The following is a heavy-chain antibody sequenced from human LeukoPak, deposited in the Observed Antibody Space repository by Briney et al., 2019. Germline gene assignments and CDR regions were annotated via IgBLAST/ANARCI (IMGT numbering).Heavy chain of an antibody. D-gene: IGHD2-21*01. J-gene: IGHJ5*02. CDR2: IHYSGRT. CDR1: GGSINGDY. CDR3: AKETVVVPDDDWFGP. V-gene: IGHV4-59*01. Sequence: SETLSLTCSVSGGSINGDYWSWIRQTPGKGLEWIGYIHYSGRTSYNPSLKSRVTISVDTSKNQFSLRLASVTAADTAVYYCAKETVVVPDDDWFGPWSQGTLVTVSS.